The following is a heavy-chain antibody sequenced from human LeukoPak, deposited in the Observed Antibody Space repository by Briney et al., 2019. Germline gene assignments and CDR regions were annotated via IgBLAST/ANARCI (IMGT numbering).Heavy chain of an antibody. CDR2: IYPGDSDT. CDR1: GYSFTTYW. J-gene: IGHJ4*02. D-gene: IGHD1-26*01. Sequence: GESLKISCKGSGYSFTTYWIAWVRQMPGKGLEWMGIIYPGDSDTRYSPSFQGQVTISADKSITTAYLQWSSLKASDTAMYYCARTYYRKNYYFDYWGQGTLVTVSS. CDR3: ARTYYRKNYYFDY. V-gene: IGHV5-51*01.